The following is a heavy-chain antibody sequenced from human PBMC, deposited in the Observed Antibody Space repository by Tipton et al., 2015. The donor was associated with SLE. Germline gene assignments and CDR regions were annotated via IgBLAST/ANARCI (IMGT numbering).Heavy chain of an antibody. CDR2: IIPIFGTA. V-gene: IGHV1-69*18. CDR1: GGTFSSYA. Sequence: QLVQSGAEVKKPGSSVKVSCKASGGTFSSYAISWVRQAPGQGLEWMGRIIPIFGTANYAQKFQGRVTITTDESTTTAYMELSSLRSEDTAVYYCARDGKWLPDYYYYGMDVWGQGTTVTVSS. D-gene: IGHD6-19*01. CDR3: ARDGKWLPDYYYYGMDV. J-gene: IGHJ6*02.